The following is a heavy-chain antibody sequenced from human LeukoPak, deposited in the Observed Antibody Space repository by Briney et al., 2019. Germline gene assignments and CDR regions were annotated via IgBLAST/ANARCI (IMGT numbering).Heavy chain of an antibody. D-gene: IGHD6-13*01. CDR2: INWNGGST. J-gene: IGHJ4*02. Sequence: PGGSLRLSCAASGFTFDDYGMSWVRQAPGKGLEWVSGINWNGGSTGYADSVKGRFTISRDNAKNSLYLQMNSLRAEDTALYYCARGLGAAAGKYYFDYWGQGTLVTVSS. V-gene: IGHV3-20*04. CDR3: ARGLGAAAGKYYFDY. CDR1: GFTFDDYG.